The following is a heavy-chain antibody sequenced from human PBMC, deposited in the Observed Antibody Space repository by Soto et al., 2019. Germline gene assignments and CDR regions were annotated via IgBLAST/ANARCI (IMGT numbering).Heavy chain of an antibody. CDR3: ARGILWFGDEDYYYYGMDV. V-gene: IGHV1-69*06. Sequence: SVKVSCKASGGTFSSYAISWVRQAPGQGLEWMGGIIPIFGTANYAQKFQGRVTITADKSTNTAYMELSSLRAEDTAVYYCARGILWFGDEDYYYYGMDVWGQGTTVTVSS. CDR1: GGTFSSYA. CDR2: IIPIFGTA. D-gene: IGHD3-10*01. J-gene: IGHJ6*02.